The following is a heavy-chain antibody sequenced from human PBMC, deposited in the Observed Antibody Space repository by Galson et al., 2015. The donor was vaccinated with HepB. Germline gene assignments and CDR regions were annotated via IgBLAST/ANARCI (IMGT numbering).Heavy chain of an antibody. J-gene: IGHJ3*02. D-gene: IGHD7-27*01. CDR3: ARVIVRTGGRSFDI. V-gene: IGHV1-2*02. Sequence: SVKVSCKASGYTFTDNYIHWVRQAPGQGLEWMGWISPNTGDTNYAQNFQGRVTMTRDTSISTAYMELTNLRSDDTAIFYCARVIVRTGGRSFDIWGQGTLVIVSS. CDR1: GYTFTDNY. CDR2: ISPNTGDT.